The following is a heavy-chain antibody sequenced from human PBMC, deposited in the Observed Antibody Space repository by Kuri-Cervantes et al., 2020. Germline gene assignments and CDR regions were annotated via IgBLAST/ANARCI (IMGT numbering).Heavy chain of an antibody. J-gene: IGHJ4*02. CDR2: TRNKASSYTT. V-gene: IGHV3-72*01. Sequence: GGSLRLSCAASGFTFSSYWMSWVRQAPGKGLEWVGRTRNKASSYTTEYAASVKDRFTISRDDSKNSVYLQMNSLKTEDTAVYYCVRVASTSWTGSNFDGWGQGTLVTVSS. CDR3: VRVASTSWTGSNFDG. D-gene: IGHD6-13*01. CDR1: GFTFSSYW.